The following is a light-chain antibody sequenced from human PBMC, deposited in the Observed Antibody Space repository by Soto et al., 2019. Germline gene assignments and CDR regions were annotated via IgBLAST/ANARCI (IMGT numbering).Light chain of an antibody. CDR1: QDISTY. J-gene: IGKJ4*01. V-gene: IGKV1-27*01. CDR2: AAY. CDR3: QPSDNAPLT. Sequence: DIQMTQAPSSLSASVGDRVTITCRARQDISTYLAWYQQKPGKVPKLLISAAYTLQSGVPPRFSGSGSGTALTLTISSLQPEDVATYYCQPSDNAPLTFGGGTKVEIK.